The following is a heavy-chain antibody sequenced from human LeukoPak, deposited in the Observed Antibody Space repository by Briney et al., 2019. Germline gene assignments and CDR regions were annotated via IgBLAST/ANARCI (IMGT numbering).Heavy chain of an antibody. Sequence: PGGSLRLSCTASGFTFSNYAMSWVRQAPGKGLEWVSAISGNGGSTFDADSVKGRFTISRDNSKNTLYLQMNSLRAEDTAVYYCAKEAIDFWSGYPQDDAFDIWGQGTMVTVSS. CDR2: ISGNGGST. CDR3: AKEAIDFWSGYPQDDAFDI. D-gene: IGHD3-3*01. V-gene: IGHV3-23*01. J-gene: IGHJ3*02. CDR1: GFTFSNYA.